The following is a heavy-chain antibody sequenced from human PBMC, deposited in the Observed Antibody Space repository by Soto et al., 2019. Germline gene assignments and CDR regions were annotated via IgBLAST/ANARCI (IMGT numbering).Heavy chain of an antibody. Sequence: QVQLVQSGSEVKRPGTSVKVSCKAAGYTFNAYSMHWVRQAPGQGLEWMGMINPSGDSTTYAQNFQGRVTMTRDKSTTTVYMELSGLRSDDTDVYYCARDWAFDYLGQGTLVTVSS. CDR1: GYTFNAYS. D-gene: IGHD7-27*01. CDR2: INPSGDST. CDR3: ARDWAFDY. V-gene: IGHV1-46*02. J-gene: IGHJ4*02.